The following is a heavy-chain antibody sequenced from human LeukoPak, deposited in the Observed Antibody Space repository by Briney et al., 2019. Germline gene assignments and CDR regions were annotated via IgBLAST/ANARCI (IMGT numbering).Heavy chain of an antibody. V-gene: IGHV4-38-2*02. Sequence: SETLSLTCAVSGYSISSGYYWGWIRQPPGKGLEWIGSIYHSGSTYYNPSLKSRVTISVDTSKNQFSLKLSSVTAADTAVYYCAKEEGAGPFDYWGQGTLVTVSS. CDR2: IYHSGST. J-gene: IGHJ4*02. D-gene: IGHD1-26*01. CDR1: GYSISSGYY. CDR3: AKEEGAGPFDY.